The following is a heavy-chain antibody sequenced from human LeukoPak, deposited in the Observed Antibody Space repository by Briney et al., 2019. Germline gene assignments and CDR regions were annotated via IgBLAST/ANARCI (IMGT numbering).Heavy chain of an antibody. CDR1: GYTLTELS. Sequence: ASVKVSCKVSGYTLTELSMHWVRQAPGQGLEWMGWISGYKGNAVYAQKFQGRVTMTIDTSTTTAYMEVRSLRSDDTAVYYCAREGLEYYGMDVWGQGSTVTVSS. CDR2: ISGYKGNA. V-gene: IGHV1-18*01. CDR3: AREGLEYYGMDV. J-gene: IGHJ6*02. D-gene: IGHD5-24*01.